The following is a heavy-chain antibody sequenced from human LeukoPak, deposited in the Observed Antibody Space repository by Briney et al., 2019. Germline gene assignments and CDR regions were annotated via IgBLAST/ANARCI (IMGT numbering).Heavy chain of an antibody. CDR3: ARGLDYTLWLGYYYYGMDV. Sequence: KPSETLSLTCTVSGGSISSYYWSWIRQPPGKGLEWIGYIYYSGSTNYNPSLKSRVTISVDTSKNQFSLKLSSVTAADTAVYYCARGLDYTLWLGYYYYGMDVWGQGTTVTVSS. V-gene: IGHV4-59*01. D-gene: IGHD4-11*01. J-gene: IGHJ6*02. CDR1: GGSISSYY. CDR2: IYYSGST.